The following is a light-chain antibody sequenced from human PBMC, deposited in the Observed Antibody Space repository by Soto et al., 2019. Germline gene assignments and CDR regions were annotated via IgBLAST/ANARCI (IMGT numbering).Light chain of an antibody. CDR3: QRYGSSRRT. J-gene: IGKJ1*01. CDR2: GAS. Sequence: EIVLTQSPGTLSLSPGERATLSCRTSQSVSSNYLAWYQQKPGQAPRLLIYGASSRATGIPDRFSGSGSGTDSTLTISRLEPEDFAVYYCQRYGSSRRTFGQGTKVEIK. V-gene: IGKV3-20*01. CDR1: QSVSSNY.